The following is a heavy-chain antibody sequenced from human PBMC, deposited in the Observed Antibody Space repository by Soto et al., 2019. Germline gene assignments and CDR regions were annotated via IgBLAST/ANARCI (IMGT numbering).Heavy chain of an antibody. D-gene: IGHD4-4*01. V-gene: IGHV3-7*03. J-gene: IGHJ4*02. Sequence: QLVESGGGLVQPGGSLRLSCEASGFTFSGYWMSWVRQAPGKGLEWVADIKHDGSVQDYVDSVKGRLTISRDNAKKQLYLQMNGMRAEDSALYYCARAPYSNAWYRFDLWGQGTLGTVSS. CDR2: IKHDGSVQ. CDR1: GFTFSGYW. CDR3: ARAPYSNAWYRFDL.